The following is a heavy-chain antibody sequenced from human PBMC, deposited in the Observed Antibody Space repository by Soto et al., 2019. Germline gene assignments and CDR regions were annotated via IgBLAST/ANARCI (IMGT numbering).Heavy chain of an antibody. V-gene: IGHV3-30*18. CDR2: ISYDGSNK. D-gene: IGHD5-12*01. CDR3: AKAPGGGYDSGNWFDP. J-gene: IGHJ5*02. Sequence: PGGSLRLSCAASGFTFSSYGMHWVRQAPGKGLEWVAVISYDGSNKYYADSVKGRFTISRDNSKNTLYLQMNSLRAEDTAVYYCAKAPGGGYDSGNWFDPWGQGTLVTVSS. CDR1: GFTFSSYG.